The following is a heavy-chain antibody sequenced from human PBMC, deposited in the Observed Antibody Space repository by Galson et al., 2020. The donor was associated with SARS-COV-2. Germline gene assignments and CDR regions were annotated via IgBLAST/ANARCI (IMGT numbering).Heavy chain of an antibody. CDR3: ARAVMVSGNDY. D-gene: IGHD5-18*01. CDR2: IIGDGSGA. V-gene: IGHV3-74*03. CDR1: GFTFRSYR. Sequence: GESLKISCAASGFTFRSYRMSWVRQAPGQGLVWVARIIGDGSGATYADSVKGRFTISRDNPKNMLYLQMDSLGAEDTAIYYCARAVMVSGNDYWGQGTLVTVSS. J-gene: IGHJ4*02.